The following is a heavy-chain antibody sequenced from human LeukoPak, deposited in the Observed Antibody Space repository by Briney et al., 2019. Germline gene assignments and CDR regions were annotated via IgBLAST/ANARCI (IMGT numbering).Heavy chain of an antibody. CDR3: APDSAYGDYGGVWFDP. V-gene: IGHV1-69*04. D-gene: IGHD4-17*01. Sequence: SVKVSCKASGGTFSSYAISWVRQAPGQGLEWMGRIIPIFGIANYAQKFQGRVTITADKSTSTAYMELSSLRSEDTAAYYCAPDSAYGDYGGVWFDPWGQGTLVTVSS. CDR2: IIPIFGIA. CDR1: GGTFSSYA. J-gene: IGHJ5*02.